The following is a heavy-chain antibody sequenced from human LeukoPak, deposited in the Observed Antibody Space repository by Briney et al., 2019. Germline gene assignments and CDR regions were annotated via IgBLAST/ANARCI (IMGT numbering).Heavy chain of an antibody. CDR2: IYTSDNT. D-gene: IGHD2-21*02. J-gene: IGHJ3*02. Sequence: SETLSLTCTVSDGSISGYYWTWIRQPAGKGLEWIWRIYTSDNTIYNPSLRSRVTMSVDTSKNQFSLKLSSVTAADTAVYYCARGGGARFVVVTVSDPFDIWGQGTMVTVSS. CDR3: ARGGGARFVVVTVSDPFDI. CDR1: DGSISGYY. V-gene: IGHV4-4*07.